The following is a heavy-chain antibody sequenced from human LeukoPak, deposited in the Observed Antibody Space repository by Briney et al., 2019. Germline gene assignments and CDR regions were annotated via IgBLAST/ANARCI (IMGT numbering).Heavy chain of an antibody. Sequence: GGSLRLSCAASGFTFSSCGMHWVRQAPGKGLEWVAVISYDGSNKYYADSVKGRFTISRDNSKNTLYLQMNSLRAEDTAVYYCAKDQHAFDYWGQGTLVTVSS. V-gene: IGHV3-30*18. D-gene: IGHD2-21*01. CDR1: GFTFSSCG. J-gene: IGHJ4*02. CDR2: ISYDGSNK. CDR3: AKDQHAFDY.